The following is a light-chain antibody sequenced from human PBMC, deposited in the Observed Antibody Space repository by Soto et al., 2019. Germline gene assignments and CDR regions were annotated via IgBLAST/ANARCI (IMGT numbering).Light chain of an antibody. CDR3: QAFDNSLSASGV. Sequence: VLTQPPSVSGAPGQRVTISCAGSSSHIGATYDIHWYQQLPGAAPRLLIYGNSNRPSGVPDRFAGSKSGTSASLAIIGLRVEDEGIYYCQAFDNSLSASGVFGGGTKVTVL. J-gene: IGLJ3*02. V-gene: IGLV1-40*01. CDR2: GNS. CDR1: SSHIGATYD.